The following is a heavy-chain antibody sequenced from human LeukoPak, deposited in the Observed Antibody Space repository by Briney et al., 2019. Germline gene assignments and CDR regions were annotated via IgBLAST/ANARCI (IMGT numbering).Heavy chain of an antibody. J-gene: IGHJ4*02. V-gene: IGHV3-23*01. CDR3: AKGIDNSGYYPFDY. CDR1: GFTFSSYA. D-gene: IGHD3-22*01. CDR2: ISGSGGWT. Sequence: QSGGSLRLSCAASGFTFSSYAMSWVRQAPGKGLEWVSAISGSGGWTYYADSVKGRFTISRDSSKNTLYLQMYSLRAEDTAVYYCAKGIDNSGYYPFDYWGQGTLVTVSS.